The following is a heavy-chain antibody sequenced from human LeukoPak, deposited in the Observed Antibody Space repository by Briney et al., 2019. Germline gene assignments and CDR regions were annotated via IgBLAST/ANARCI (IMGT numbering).Heavy chain of an antibody. CDR1: GYTFTGYY. J-gene: IGHJ5*02. V-gene: IGHV1-2*02. CDR3: ATNILVRDIINWFDP. Sequence: ASVKVSCKASGYTFTGYYMHWVRQAPGQGLEWMGWINPNSGGTNYAQKFQGRVTMTRDTSISTAYMELSSLRYDDTAVYYCATNILVRDIINWFDPWGQGSLVTVSS. D-gene: IGHD3-10*01. CDR2: INPNSGGT.